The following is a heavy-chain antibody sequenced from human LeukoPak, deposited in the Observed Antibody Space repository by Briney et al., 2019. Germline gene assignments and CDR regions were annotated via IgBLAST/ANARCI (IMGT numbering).Heavy chain of an antibody. Sequence: KTSETLSLTCTVSGGSISSGSYYWSWIRQPAGKGLEWIGRIYTSGSTNYNPSLKSRVTISVDTSKNQFSLKLSSVTAADTAVYYCARGGYYDFWSGLGIERNPGRWFDPWGQGTLVTVSS. CDR2: IYTSGST. CDR3: ARGGYYDFWSGLGIERNPGRWFDP. CDR1: GGSISSGSYY. V-gene: IGHV4-61*02. J-gene: IGHJ5*02. D-gene: IGHD3-3*01.